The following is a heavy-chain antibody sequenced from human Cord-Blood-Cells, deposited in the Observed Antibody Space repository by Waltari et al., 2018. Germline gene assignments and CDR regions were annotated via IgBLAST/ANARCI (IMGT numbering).Heavy chain of an antibody. CDR3: TSHTGYFDL. CDR2: IRRKANSYAT. D-gene: IGHD4-4*01. CDR1: GFPSSGFA. V-gene: IGHV3-73*02. J-gene: IGHJ2*01. Sequence: EVQLVEPGGGLVQPAGSLHLCWPASGFPSSGFAMPGVGQACGKGLEVVGGIRRKANSYATAYAASVKGRFTISRDDSKNTAYLQMNSLKTEDTAVYYCTSHTGYFDLWGRGTLVTVSS.